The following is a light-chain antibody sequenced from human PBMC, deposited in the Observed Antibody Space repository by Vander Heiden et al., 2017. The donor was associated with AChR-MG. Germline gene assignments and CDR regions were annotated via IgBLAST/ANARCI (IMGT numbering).Light chain of an antibody. Sequence: IQLTQSPSFLSASVGDRVTITCRASQGISSYLAWYQQKPGKAPKLLIYAASTLQSGVPSRFSGSGSGTEFTLTISSLQPEDFATYYCQQLNSYPLTFGGGTQVEIK. CDR1: QGISSY. J-gene: IGKJ4*01. V-gene: IGKV1-9*01. CDR3: QQLNSYPLT. CDR2: AAS.